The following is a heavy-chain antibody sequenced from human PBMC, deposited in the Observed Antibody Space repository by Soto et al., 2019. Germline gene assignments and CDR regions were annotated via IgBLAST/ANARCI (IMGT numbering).Heavy chain of an antibody. CDR2: IIPIFGTA. D-gene: IGHD3-16*02. CDR1: GGTFSSYA. CDR3: ARGHYDYVWGSYRPGWFDP. V-gene: IGHV1-69*13. Sequence: ASVKVSCKASGGTFSSYAISWVRQAPGQGLEWMGGIIPIFGTANYAQKFQGRVTITADESTSTAYMELSSLRSEDTAVYYCARGHYDYVWGSYRPGWFDPWGQGTLVTVS. J-gene: IGHJ5*02.